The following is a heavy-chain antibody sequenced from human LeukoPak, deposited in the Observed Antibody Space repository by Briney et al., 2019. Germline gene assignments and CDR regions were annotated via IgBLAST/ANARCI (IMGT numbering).Heavy chain of an antibody. CDR1: GFTFSSHA. CDR3: VKVWVATFVVPRHFDY. CDR2: NSSDGDST. V-gene: IGHV3-64D*09. J-gene: IGHJ4*02. D-gene: IGHD5-12*01. Sequence: PGGSLRLSCSASGFTFSSHAMHWVRRTPGKGLEYVSGNSSDGDSTYYADSVKGRFIISRENSKNTLYLQMSSLRPEDTAVYHCVKVWVATFVVPRHFDYGGQEPLVTVSS.